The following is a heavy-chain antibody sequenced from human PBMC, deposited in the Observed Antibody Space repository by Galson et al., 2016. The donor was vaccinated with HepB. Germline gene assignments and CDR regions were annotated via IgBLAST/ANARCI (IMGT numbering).Heavy chain of an antibody. Sequence: SLRLSCAASGFTFGRYTMNWVRQAPGKGLEWVSFIGSTSSYIYYADSVKGRFTVSRDNAKNSLFLQMNSLRAEDTGVYYCARDGSNVVAATRGMRDYFDYWGQGVLVTVSP. D-gene: IGHD2-15*01. CDR2: IGSTSSYI. V-gene: IGHV3-21*01. J-gene: IGHJ4*02. CDR1: GFTFGRYT. CDR3: ARDGSNVVAATRGMRDYFDY.